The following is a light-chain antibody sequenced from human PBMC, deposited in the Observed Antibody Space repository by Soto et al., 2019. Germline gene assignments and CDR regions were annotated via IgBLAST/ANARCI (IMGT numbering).Light chain of an antibody. CDR2: SND. CDR1: RSSIGSNT. J-gene: IGLJ2*01. Sequence: QSVLTQPPSASGTPGQTVTISCSGTRSSIGSNTVNWYQQFPGTAPKLLIYSNDLRPSGVPDRISGSKSGTPASLAISGLQSEDEADYYCAAWDDSLLGVVFGGGTKLTVL. V-gene: IGLV1-44*01. CDR3: AAWDDSLLGVV.